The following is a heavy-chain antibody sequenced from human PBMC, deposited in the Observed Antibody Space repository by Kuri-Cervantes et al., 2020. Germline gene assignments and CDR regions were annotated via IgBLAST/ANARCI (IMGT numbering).Heavy chain of an antibody. J-gene: IGHJ3*02. CDR2: IKSKTDGGTT. D-gene: IGHD3-22*01. Sequence: GGSLRLSCAASGFTFSSYGMHWVRQAPGKGLEWVGRIKSKTDGGTTDYAAPVKGRFTISRDDSKNTLYLQMNSLKTEDTAVYYCTTESFYYYDSSGYYAFDIWGQGTMVTVSS. CDR1: GFTFSSYG. CDR3: TTESFYYYDSSGYYAFDI. V-gene: IGHV3-15*01.